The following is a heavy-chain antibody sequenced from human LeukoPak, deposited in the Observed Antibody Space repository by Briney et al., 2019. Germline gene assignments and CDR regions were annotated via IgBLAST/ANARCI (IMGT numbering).Heavy chain of an antibody. CDR3: ARVVAAIALRDYHYVDV. CDR2: IYRGEVT. Sequence: GGSLRLSCSASSFSITDKSMTWVRRAPGKGLECVAIIYRGEVTAYADSVRGRFTISRDSGTNTLFLQMDNLRVDDTAVYYCARVVAAIALRDYHYVDVWGKGTTLSVS. V-gene: IGHV3-53*01. D-gene: IGHD6-19*01. J-gene: IGHJ6*03. CDR1: SFSITDKS.